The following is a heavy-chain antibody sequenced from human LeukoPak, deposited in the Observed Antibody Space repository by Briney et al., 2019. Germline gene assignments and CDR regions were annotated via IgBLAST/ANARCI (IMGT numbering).Heavy chain of an antibody. CDR1: GFTFNSYS. CDR2: ISSSSSYI. CDR3: ASERSYGDYVIPSNY. J-gene: IGHJ4*02. V-gene: IGHV3-21*01. Sequence: GGSLRLPCAASGFTFNSYSMNWVRQAPGKGLEWVSSISSSSSYIYYADSVKGRFTISRDNAKNSLYLQMNSLRAEDTAVYYCASERSYGDYVIPSNYWGQGTLVTVSS. D-gene: IGHD4-17*01.